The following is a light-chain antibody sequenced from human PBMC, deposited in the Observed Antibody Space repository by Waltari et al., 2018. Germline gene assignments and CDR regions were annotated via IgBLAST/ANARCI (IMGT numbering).Light chain of an antibody. Sequence: DIQMTQSPSSLSASVGDRVTITCRASQSISRYLNWYQQQPGKAPKLLIYAASSLQSGVPSRFSGSGSGTDFTLTISSLQPADFATYYCQQSYSTPYTFGQGTKLEIK. V-gene: IGKV1-39*01. CDR3: QQSYSTPYT. J-gene: IGKJ2*01. CDR1: QSISRY. CDR2: AAS.